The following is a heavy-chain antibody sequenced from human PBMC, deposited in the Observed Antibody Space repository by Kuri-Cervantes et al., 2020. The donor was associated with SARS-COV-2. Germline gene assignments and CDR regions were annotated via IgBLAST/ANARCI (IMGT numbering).Heavy chain of an antibody. V-gene: IGHV6-1*01. CDR1: GDRVSSNSAA. CDR2: TYYRSKWYN. J-gene: IGHJ3*02. D-gene: IGHD3-10*01. CDR3: ATSLPYYYGSGSYAIGVDAFDI. Sequence: SQTLSLTCAISGDRVSSNSAAWNWIRQSPSRGLEWLGRTYYRSKWYNDYAVSVKSRITINPDTSKNQFSLKLSSVTAADTAVYYCATSLPYYYGSGSYAIGVDAFDIWGQGTMVTVSS.